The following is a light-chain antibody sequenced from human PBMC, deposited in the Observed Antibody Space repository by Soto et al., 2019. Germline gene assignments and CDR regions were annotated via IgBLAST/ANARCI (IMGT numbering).Light chain of an antibody. CDR2: AAS. J-gene: IGKJ5*01. CDR3: QQTNTFPST. CDR1: QGIGSW. Sequence: DIQMTQSPSSVSASVGDRVTITCRASQGIGSWLAWYQHKPGKAPKLLIYAASNLQGGVPSRFSGSGSGTDFALTINSLQPEDFATYYCQQTNTFPSTFGQGTRLEMK. V-gene: IGKV1D-12*01.